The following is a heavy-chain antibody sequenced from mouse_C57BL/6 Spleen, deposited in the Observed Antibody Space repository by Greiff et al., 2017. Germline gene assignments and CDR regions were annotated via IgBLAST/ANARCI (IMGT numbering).Heavy chain of an antibody. CDR1: GFTFSSYA. CDR2: ISSGGDYI. V-gene: IGHV5-9-1*02. Sequence: EVKVVESGEGLVKPGGSLKLSCAASGFTFSSYAMSWVRQTPEKRLEWVAYISSGGDYIYYADTVKGRFTISRDNARNTLYLQMSSLKSEDTAMYYCTRDRGTTVVAHYYAMDYWGQGTSVTVSS. CDR3: TRDRGTTVVAHYYAMDY. D-gene: IGHD1-1*01. J-gene: IGHJ4*01.